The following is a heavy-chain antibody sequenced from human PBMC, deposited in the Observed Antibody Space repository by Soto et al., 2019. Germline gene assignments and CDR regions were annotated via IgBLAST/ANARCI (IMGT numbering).Heavy chain of an antibody. CDR2: INHSGST. J-gene: IGHJ4*02. CDR1: GGSFSGYY. Sequence: QVQLQQWGAGLLKPSETLSLTCAVYGGSFSGYYWSWIRQPPGKGLEWSGEINHSGSTNYNPSLKSRVTISVDTSKNQFSLKLSSVTAADPAVYYCARGRYGDYGGFDYWGQGTLVTVSS. CDR3: ARGRYGDYGGFDY. D-gene: IGHD4-17*01. V-gene: IGHV4-34*01.